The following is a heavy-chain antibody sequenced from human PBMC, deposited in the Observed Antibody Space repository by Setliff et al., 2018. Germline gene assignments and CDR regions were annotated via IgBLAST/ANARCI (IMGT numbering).Heavy chain of an antibody. V-gene: IGHV1-2*02. CDR2: INLHSGGT. Sequence: ASVKVSCKASAYIFTNHYIHWIRQAPGQGLEWMGWINLHSGGTNYAQKFQDRVTMTSDTSTTTAYMELSSLTSDDRAIYYCARGRIGSTWTGDYWGQGTLVTVSS. D-gene: IGHD2-15*01. J-gene: IGHJ4*02. CDR1: AYIFTNHY. CDR3: ARGRIGSTWTGDY.